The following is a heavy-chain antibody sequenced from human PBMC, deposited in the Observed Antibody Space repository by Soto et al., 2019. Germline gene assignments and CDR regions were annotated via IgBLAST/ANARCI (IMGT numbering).Heavy chain of an antibody. CDR1: GFTFDDHA. CDR3: AKGGRQWLVTSDFNY. CDR2: VSHDGRNT. Sequence: GGSLRLSCVGSGFTFDDHAMHWVRQAPGKGLEWVAVVSHDGRNTHYADSVKGRFTISRDSSKNTVSLEMTSLRAEDTAVYYCAKGGRQWLVTSDFNYWGQGALVTVSS. J-gene: IGHJ4*02. V-gene: IGHV3-30*18. D-gene: IGHD6-19*01.